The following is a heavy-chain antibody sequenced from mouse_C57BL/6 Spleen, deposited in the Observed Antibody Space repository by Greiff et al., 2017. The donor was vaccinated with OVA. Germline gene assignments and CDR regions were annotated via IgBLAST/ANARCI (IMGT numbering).Heavy chain of an antibody. Sequence: VQGVESGAELVRPGASVTLSCKASGYTFTDYEMHWVKQTPVHGLEWIGAIDPETGGTAYNQKFKGKAILTADKSSSTAYMELRSLTSEDSAVYYCTRGYYYDFDYWGQGTTLTVSS. CDR2: IDPETGGT. CDR1: GYTFTDYE. D-gene: IGHD1-1*01. J-gene: IGHJ2*01. CDR3: TRGYYYDFDY. V-gene: IGHV1-15*01.